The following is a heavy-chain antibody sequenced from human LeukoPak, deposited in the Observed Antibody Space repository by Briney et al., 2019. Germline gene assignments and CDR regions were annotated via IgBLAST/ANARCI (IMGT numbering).Heavy chain of an antibody. Sequence: GGSLRLSCAASGFTFSSYAMSRVRQAPGKGLEWVSAISGSGGSTYYADSVKGRFTISRDNSKNTLYLQMNSLRAEDTAVYYCAKDQSAAYYDYVWGSYRQYYFDYWGQGTLVTVSS. CDR3: AKDQSAAYYDYVWGSYRQYYFDY. D-gene: IGHD3-16*02. V-gene: IGHV3-23*01. CDR1: GFTFSSYA. J-gene: IGHJ4*02. CDR2: ISGSGGST.